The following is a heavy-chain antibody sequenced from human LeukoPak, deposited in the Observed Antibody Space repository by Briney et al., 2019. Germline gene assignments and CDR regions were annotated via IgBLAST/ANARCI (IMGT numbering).Heavy chain of an antibody. Sequence: ETLSLTCTVSGGSISSSSYYWGWIRQPPGKGLEWVSYISTSSNTIYYADSLKGRFTISRDTAKNSLFLQMNSLRAEDTAVYYCARDDNWSYPGTFDIWGQGTMVTVSS. CDR2: ISTSSNTI. CDR1: GGSISSSS. CDR3: ARDDNWSYPGTFDI. J-gene: IGHJ3*02. V-gene: IGHV3-48*01. D-gene: IGHD1-7*01.